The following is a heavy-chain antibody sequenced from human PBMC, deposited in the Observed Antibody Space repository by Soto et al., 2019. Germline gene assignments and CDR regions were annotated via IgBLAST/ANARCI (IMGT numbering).Heavy chain of an antibody. CDR2: IYPGDSDT. CDR3: ARPRSGSYRLDYYGMDV. V-gene: IGHV5-51*01. Sequence: GGSLKISCKGSGYSFTNYWIAGVRQMPGKGLEWMGIIYPGDSDTRYSPSFQGQVTISADKSISTAYLQWRSLRASDTAMYYCARPRSGSYRLDYYGMDVWGQGTTVTVSS. CDR1: GYSFTNYW. D-gene: IGHD3-10*01. J-gene: IGHJ6*02.